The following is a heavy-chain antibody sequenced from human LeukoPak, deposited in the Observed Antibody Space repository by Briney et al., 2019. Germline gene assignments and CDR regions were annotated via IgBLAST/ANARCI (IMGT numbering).Heavy chain of an antibody. CDR3: ARSRFYGSGSYYPLDY. D-gene: IGHD3-10*01. CDR2: IYPGDSDI. J-gene: IGHJ4*02. V-gene: IGHV5-51*01. CDR1: GYSFTSYW. Sequence: GESLKISCKGSGYSFTSYWIGWVRQMPGKGLEWMGIIYPGDSDIRCRPSFQGQVTISADKSISTAYLQWSSLKAPDTAMYYCARSRFYGSGSYYPLDYWGQGTMVTVSS.